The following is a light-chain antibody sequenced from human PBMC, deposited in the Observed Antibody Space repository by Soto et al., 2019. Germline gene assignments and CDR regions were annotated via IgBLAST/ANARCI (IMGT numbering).Light chain of an antibody. CDR2: AAS. V-gene: IGKV3-20*01. J-gene: IGKJ1*01. CDR1: QSVSSNY. Sequence: EIVLTQSPGTLSLSPGERATLSCRASQSVSSNYLAWFQQKPGQAPRLLIYAASSRATGIPDRFSGSGSGTDFTLTISRLEPEDFAVYYCQQYGSSPQTFGQGTKVE. CDR3: QQYGSSPQT.